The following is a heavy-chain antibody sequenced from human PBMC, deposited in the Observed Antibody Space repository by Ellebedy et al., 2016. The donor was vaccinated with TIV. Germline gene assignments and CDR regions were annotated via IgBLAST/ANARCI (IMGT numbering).Heavy chain of an antibody. Sequence: GESLKISCAASGFTFSNYAMGWIRQAPGKGLVWLSRINGDGGFTSHADFVKGRFTISRDNAKNTLYLQMNSLKAEDTAMYYCSTLSDTGYWGHGTLVTVSS. V-gene: IGHV3-74*01. CDR3: STLSDTGY. CDR2: INGDGGFT. D-gene: IGHD2-21*02. CDR1: GFTFSNYA. J-gene: IGHJ4*01.